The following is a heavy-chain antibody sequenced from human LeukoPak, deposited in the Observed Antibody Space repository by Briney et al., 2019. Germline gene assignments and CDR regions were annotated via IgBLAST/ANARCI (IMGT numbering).Heavy chain of an antibody. V-gene: IGHV3-33*01. CDR2: IWYDGSNK. CDR1: GFTFSSYG. CDR3: ARSQHYYYGMDV. Sequence: PGGSLRLSCAASGFTFSSYGMHWVRQAPGKGLEWVAVIWYDGSNKYYADSVKGRFTISRDNSKNTLYLQMNSLRAEDTAVYYCARSQHYYYGMDVWGQGTTVTVSS. J-gene: IGHJ6*02.